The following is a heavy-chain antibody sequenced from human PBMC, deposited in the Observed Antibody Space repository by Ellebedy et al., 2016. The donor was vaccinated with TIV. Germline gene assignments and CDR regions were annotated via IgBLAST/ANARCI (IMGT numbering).Heavy chain of an antibody. CDR2: GYHSGST. CDR1: GYFISDGYY. V-gene: IGHV4-38-2*02. D-gene: IGHD3-9*01. Sequence: SETLSLTCTVSGYFISDGYYWGWIRQPPEKGLAWIGSGYHSGSTFYNPSLRSRVTISVDTSDNQFSLKLNSVTAADTAVYFCARADWTYDILTGYSPNRFDYWGQGTLVTVSS. J-gene: IGHJ4*02. CDR3: ARADWTYDILTGYSPNRFDY.